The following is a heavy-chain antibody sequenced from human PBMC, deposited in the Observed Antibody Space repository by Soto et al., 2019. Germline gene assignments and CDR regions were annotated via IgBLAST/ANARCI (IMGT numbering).Heavy chain of an antibody. CDR1: GYTFTSYY. Sequence: GASVKVSCKASGYTFTSYYVHCVRQAPGQGLEWMGIINPSGGSTSYAQKFQGRVTMTRDTSTSTVYMELSSLRSEDTAVYYCARDLAVAGTGVDYWGQGTLVTVSS. CDR2: INPSGGST. CDR3: ARDLAVAGTGVDY. V-gene: IGHV1-46*01. J-gene: IGHJ4*02. D-gene: IGHD6-19*01.